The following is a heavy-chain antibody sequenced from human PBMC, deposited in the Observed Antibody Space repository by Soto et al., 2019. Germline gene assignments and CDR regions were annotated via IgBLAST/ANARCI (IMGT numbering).Heavy chain of an antibody. CDR2: IIPIFGTA. V-gene: IGHV1-69*01. CDR3: ARSRREVQLEPSGDY. CDR1: GGTFSSYA. Sequence: QVQLVQSGAEVKKPGSSVKVSCKASGGTFSSYAISWVRQAPGQGLEWMGGIIPIFGTANYAQKFQGRVTITADQTTSTAYMELSSLRSDDTAVYYCARSRREVQLEPSGDYWGQGTLVTVSS. J-gene: IGHJ4*02. D-gene: IGHD1-1*01.